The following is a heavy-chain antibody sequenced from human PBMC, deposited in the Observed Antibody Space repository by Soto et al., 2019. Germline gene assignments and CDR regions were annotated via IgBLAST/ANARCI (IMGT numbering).Heavy chain of an antibody. V-gene: IGHV3-7*01. Sequence: VQLVESGGGLVQPGEPLRLSCTASGLTFSISWMTWVRQAPGEGLEWVSNINPAGNVQQYADSMKERFTISRYNAKNSLFLQMSGLRVEDTAIYYCATANTPYAFDMWGQGTMVTVSS. CDR1: GLTFSISW. J-gene: IGHJ3*02. CDR2: INPAGNVQ. CDR3: ATANTPYAFDM.